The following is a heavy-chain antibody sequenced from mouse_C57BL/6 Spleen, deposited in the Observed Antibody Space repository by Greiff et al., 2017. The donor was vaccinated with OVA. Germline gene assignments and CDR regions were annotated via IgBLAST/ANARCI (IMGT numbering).Heavy chain of an antibody. V-gene: IGHV5-6*01. CDR1: GFTFSSYG. CDR2: ISSGGSYT. J-gene: IGHJ3*01. Sequence: EVKLMESGGDLVKPGGSLKLSCAASGFTFSSYGMSWVRQTPDQRLEWVATISSGGSYTYYPDSVKGRFTISRDNAKNTLYLQMSSLKAEDTDMYYCARPFAYWGQGTLVTVSA. CDR3: ARPFAY.